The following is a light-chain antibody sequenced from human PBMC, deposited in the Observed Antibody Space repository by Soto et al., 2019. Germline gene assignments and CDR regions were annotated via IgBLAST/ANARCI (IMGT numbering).Light chain of an antibody. J-gene: IGKJ1*01. Sequence: DCQMTQSPSALSASLGDRVTITCRASQSISNWLAWYQQKPGKAPEVLIYDASSLKRGVPSKFSGSGSGTEFTLTISNLQPDDFATYYCQQYSSYWTFGQGTKVDI. CDR3: QQYSSYWT. V-gene: IGKV1-5*01. CDR1: QSISNW. CDR2: DAS.